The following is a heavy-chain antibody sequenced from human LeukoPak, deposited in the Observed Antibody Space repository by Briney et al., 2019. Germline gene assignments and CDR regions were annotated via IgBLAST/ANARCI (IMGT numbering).Heavy chain of an antibody. CDR2: IRNNGGST. D-gene: IGHD5-18*01. Sequence: GGSLRLSCAASGFTFSSYQMNWVRQAPGKGLEYVSGIRNNGGSTYYADSVKGRFTISGDNSKNTLYLQMGSLRAEDMAVYYCVRDSGYSYGHPFDYWGQGTLVTVSS. CDR1: GFTFSSYQ. CDR3: VRDSGYSYGHPFDY. V-gene: IGHV3-64*02. J-gene: IGHJ4*02.